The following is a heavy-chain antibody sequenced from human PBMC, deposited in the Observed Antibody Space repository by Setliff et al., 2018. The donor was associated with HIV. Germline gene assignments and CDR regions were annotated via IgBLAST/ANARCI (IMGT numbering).Heavy chain of an antibody. D-gene: IGHD3-3*01. J-gene: IGHJ4*02. CDR2: INHSGSA. Sequence: TLSLTCAVYGGSFSGYYWTWIRQPPGKGLEWIGEINHSGSANYKSSLSSRVTISVDTSKNQFSLRLTAVTAADTAVYYCARFFGAVDYWGQGTLVTVSS. CDR3: ARFFGAVDY. CDR1: GGSFSGYY. V-gene: IGHV4-34*01.